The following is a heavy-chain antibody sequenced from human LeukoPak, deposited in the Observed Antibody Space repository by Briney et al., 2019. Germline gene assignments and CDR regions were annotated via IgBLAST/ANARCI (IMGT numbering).Heavy chain of an antibody. D-gene: IGHD1-26*01. CDR3: ARDRGLGAHNWFDP. CDR1: GGSISSSSYY. V-gene: IGHV4-39*07. J-gene: IGHJ5*02. CDR2: IYYSGST. Sequence: SETLSLTCTVSGGSISSSSYYWGWIRQPPGKGLEWIGSIYYSGSTYYNPSLKSRVTISVDTSKNQFSLKLSSVTAADTAVYYCARDRGLGAHNWFDPWGQGTLVTVSS.